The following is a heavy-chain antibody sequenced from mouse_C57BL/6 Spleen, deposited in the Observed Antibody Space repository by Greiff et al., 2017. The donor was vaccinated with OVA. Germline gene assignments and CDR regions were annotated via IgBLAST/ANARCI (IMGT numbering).Heavy chain of an antibody. V-gene: IGHV1-26*01. CDR3: ARDSYYSNFAWFAY. D-gene: IGHD2-5*01. CDR1: GYTFTDYY. Sequence: EVQLQQSGPELVKPGASVKISCKASGYTFTDYYMNWVKQSHGKSLEWIGDINPNNGGTSYNQKFKGKATLTVDKSSSTAYMELRSLTSEDSAVYYCARDSYYSNFAWFAYWGQGTLVTVSA. J-gene: IGHJ3*01. CDR2: INPNNGGT.